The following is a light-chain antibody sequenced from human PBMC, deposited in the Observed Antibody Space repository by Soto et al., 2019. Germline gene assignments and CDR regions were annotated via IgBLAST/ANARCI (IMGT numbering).Light chain of an antibody. V-gene: IGKV3-15*01. CDR3: QQYNDRPPIT. Sequence: EIVMTQSPVTLSASPGESATLSFRASQSVDNNVAWYQHKPGQAPRLLIVGSFARATGVPARFSGSGSGSDFTLTISGPQSEDFAVYYCQQYNDRPPITFGQGTRLEI. CDR2: GSF. J-gene: IGKJ5*01. CDR1: QSVDNN.